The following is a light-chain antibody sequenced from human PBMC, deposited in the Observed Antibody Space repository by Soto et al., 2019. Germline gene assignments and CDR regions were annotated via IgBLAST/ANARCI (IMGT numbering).Light chain of an antibody. Sequence: QSVLTQPASVSGSPGQSITISCTGTSSDVGGYNYVSWYQQHPGKAPKLMIYEVSNRPSGVSNRSSGSKSGNTASLTISGLQAEDEAHYYCSSYTSSTFYVFGTGTKGTVL. CDR2: EVS. CDR3: SSYTSSTFYV. V-gene: IGLV2-14*01. J-gene: IGLJ1*01. CDR1: SSDVGGYNY.